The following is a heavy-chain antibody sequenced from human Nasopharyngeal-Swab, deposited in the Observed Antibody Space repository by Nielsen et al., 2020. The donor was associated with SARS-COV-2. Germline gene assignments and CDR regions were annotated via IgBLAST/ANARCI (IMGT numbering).Heavy chain of an antibody. CDR1: GYTFSDYY. CDR3: TRVPRVGGYSYGYDH. CDR2: INPNSGGT. D-gene: IGHD5-18*01. J-gene: IGHJ5*02. Sequence: ASVKVSCKASGYTFSDYYMEWVRQAPGHGLEWMGRINPNSGGTNYAQKFQGRVTLSRDAPITTAYMEMSGLTSDDTAIYYCTRVPRVGGYSYGYDHWGQGTLVTVSS. V-gene: IGHV1-2*06.